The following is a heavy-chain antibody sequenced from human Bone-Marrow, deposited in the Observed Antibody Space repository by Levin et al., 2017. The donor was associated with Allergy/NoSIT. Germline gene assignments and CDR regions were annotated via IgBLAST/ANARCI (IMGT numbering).Heavy chain of an antibody. Sequence: GESLKISCAASGFTLSSYWMSWVRQAPGKGLEWVANIKQDGSEKYYVDSVKGRFTISRDNAKNSLYLQMNSLRAEDTAVYYCARAIAVATSYWGQGTLVTVSS. CDR2: IKQDGSEK. V-gene: IGHV3-7*04. CDR3: ARAIAVATSY. D-gene: IGHD6-19*01. J-gene: IGHJ4*02. CDR1: GFTLSSYW.